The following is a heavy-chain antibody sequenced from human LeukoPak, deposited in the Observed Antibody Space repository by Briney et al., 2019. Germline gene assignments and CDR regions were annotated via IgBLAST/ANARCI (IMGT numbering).Heavy chain of an antibody. CDR2: INSDGSST. CDR1: GFTFSRDW. V-gene: IGHV3-74*01. J-gene: IGHJ4*02. D-gene: IGHD3-22*01. CDR3: AKSAGDYYDSSGHYHRPLGY. Sequence: GGSLRLSCAASGFTFSRDWMYWVRQAPGKGLVWLSRINSDGSSTAYADSVKGRFTISRDNAKSTLFLQMNSLRAEDTAVYYCAKSAGDYYDSSGHYHRPLGYWGQGTLVTVSS.